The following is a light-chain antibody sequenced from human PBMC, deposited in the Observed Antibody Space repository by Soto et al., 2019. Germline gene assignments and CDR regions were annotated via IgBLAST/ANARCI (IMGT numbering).Light chain of an antibody. CDR1: QSLVHSNGFNY. Sequence: DIVMTQSPLSLPVTPGEPASISRRSSQSLVHSNGFNYLDWYLQKPGQSPQVLLYLASNRATGVPDRFSGSGSGTNFTLKISRVEAEDVGVYYCMQGLQIPWTFGQGTKVEIK. CDR3: MQGLQIPWT. J-gene: IGKJ1*01. CDR2: LAS. V-gene: IGKV2-28*01.